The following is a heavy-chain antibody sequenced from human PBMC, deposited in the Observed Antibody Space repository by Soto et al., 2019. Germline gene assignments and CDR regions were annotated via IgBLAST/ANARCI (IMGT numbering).Heavy chain of an antibody. CDR3: ARVLGHYYDPGWFDP. CDR1: VGTFSSYA. J-gene: IGHJ5*02. Sequence: SVKVSCKASVGTFSSYAISWVRQAPGQGLEWVGGIIPIFGTANYAQKFQGRVTITADESTSTAYMELSSLRSEDTAVYYCARVLGHYYDPGWFDPWGQGTLVTVSS. CDR2: IIPIFGTA. V-gene: IGHV1-69*13. D-gene: IGHD3-22*01.